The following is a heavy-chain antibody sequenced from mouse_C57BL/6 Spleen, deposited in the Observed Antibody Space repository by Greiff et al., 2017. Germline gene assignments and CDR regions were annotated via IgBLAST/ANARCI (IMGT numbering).Heavy chain of an antibody. J-gene: IGHJ1*03. Sequence: VQLQQSGTELVKPGASVKLSCKASGYTFTSYWMHWVKQRPGQGLEWIGNINPSNGGTNYNETFKSKATLTVDKSSSTAYMQLSSLTSEDSAVYYCARENYYGSSYRYFDVWGTGTTVTVSS. CDR3: ARENYYGSSYRYFDV. V-gene: IGHV1-53*01. CDR1: GYTFTSYW. CDR2: INPSNGGT. D-gene: IGHD1-1*01.